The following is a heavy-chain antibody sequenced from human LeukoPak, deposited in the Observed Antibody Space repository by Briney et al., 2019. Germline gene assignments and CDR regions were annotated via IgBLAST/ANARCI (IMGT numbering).Heavy chain of an antibody. D-gene: IGHD3-22*01. J-gene: IGHJ4*02. CDR1: GFIFSSIG. V-gene: IGHV3-23*01. CDR2: ISGSDGRT. CDR3: ASIYPFNYYDSSGYYYPYFDY. Sequence: GGSLRLSCAASGFIFSSIGMNWARQAPGKGLEWVSSISGSDGRTDYADSVKGRFTLSKDNSKNTLYLQMNSLRAEDTAVYYCASIYPFNYYDSSGYYYPYFDYWGQGTLVTVSS.